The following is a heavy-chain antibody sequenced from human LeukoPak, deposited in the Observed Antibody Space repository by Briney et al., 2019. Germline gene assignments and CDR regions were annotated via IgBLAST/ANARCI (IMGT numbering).Heavy chain of an antibody. D-gene: IGHD1-26*01. Sequence: GGSLRLSCAASGFTFTTYAMSWVRQAPGKGLEWVSTITGSGGSTYYADSGKGRFTISRDNSKNTLYLQMNSLRAEDTAVYHCARDGGSYLQPTDYWGQGTLVTVSP. V-gene: IGHV3-23*01. CDR2: ITGSGGST. J-gene: IGHJ4*02. CDR3: ARDGGSYLQPTDY. CDR1: GFTFTTYA.